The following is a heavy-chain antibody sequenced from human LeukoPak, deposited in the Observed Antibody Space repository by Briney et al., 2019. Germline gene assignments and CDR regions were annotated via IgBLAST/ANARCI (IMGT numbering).Heavy chain of an antibody. CDR3: ARGSDQEVGELFLC. CDR1: GFTFSTYA. J-gene: IGHJ4*02. D-gene: IGHD2-15*01. Sequence: GGSLRLSCAASGFTFSTYAMHWARQAPGKGLERVPVTSYDGNNEKYADSVKGRFTISRDNSKNTLYLQMNSLRLEDTAMYYCARGSDQEVGELFLCWGQGTLVTVSS. V-gene: IGHV3-30-3*01. CDR2: TSYDGNNE.